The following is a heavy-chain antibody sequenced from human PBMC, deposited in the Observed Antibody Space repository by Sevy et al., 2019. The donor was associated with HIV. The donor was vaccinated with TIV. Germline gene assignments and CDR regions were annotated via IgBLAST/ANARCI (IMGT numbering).Heavy chain of an antibody. CDR3: ARSPPVVVVPGAPSWFDP. CDR2: INESGIT. D-gene: IGHD2-2*01. Sequence: SETLSLTCAVHDGSFSGYYWNWIRQLPGKGLEWIGEINESGITYYNPSLKSRVTISVDTSKKQFSLKLNSVTAADTAVYFCARSPPVVVVPGAPSWFDPWGQGTLVPVSS. CDR1: DGSFSGYY. J-gene: IGHJ5*02. V-gene: IGHV4-34*01.